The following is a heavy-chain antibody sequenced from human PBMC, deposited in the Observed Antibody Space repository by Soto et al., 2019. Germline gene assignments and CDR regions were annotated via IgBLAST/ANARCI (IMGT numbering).Heavy chain of an antibody. CDR2: INPIFGTA. CDR1: GGTFTSYA. V-gene: IGHV1-69*13. Sequence: SVKVSCKASGGTFTSYAISWGRQAPGQGLEWMGGINPIFGTANYAQKFQGRVTITADESTSTAYMELSSLRSEDTAVYYCAREEVPAAITAYYYYYGMDVWGQGTTVTVSS. D-gene: IGHD2-2*01. J-gene: IGHJ6*02. CDR3: AREEVPAAITAYYYYYGMDV.